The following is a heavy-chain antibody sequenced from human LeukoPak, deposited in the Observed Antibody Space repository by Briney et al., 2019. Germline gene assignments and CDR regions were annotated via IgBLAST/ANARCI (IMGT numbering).Heavy chain of an antibody. D-gene: IGHD2-2*01. CDR1: GGSFSGYY. CDR2: ISSSSSYI. J-gene: IGHJ3*02. CDR3: ARAKGSSDAFDI. Sequence: ETLSLTCAVSGGSFSGYYWTWVRQAPGKGLEWVSSISSSSSYIYYADSVKGRFTISRDNAKNSLYLQMNSLRAEDTAVYYCARAKGSSDAFDIWGQGTMVTVSS. V-gene: IGHV3-21*01.